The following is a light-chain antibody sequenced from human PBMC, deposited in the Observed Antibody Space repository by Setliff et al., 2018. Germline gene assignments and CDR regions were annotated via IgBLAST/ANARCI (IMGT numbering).Light chain of an antibody. CDR1: NSDVGGYDY. Sequence: QSALAQPAAVSGSPGQSIAISCTGSNSDVGGYDYVSWYQQHPNRTPKLLIYEVTKRPSGVPDRFSGSNSGNTASLTVSGLQAEDEADYYCTFYSGSNNCVVGSGTKV. CDR3: TFYSGSNNCV. J-gene: IGLJ1*01. V-gene: IGLV2-8*01. CDR2: EVT.